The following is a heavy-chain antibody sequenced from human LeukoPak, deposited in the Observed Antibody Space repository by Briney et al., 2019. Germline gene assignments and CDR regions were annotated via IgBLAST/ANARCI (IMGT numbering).Heavy chain of an antibody. J-gene: IGHJ4*02. CDR2: IYYSGSI. D-gene: IGHD5-18*01. CDR3: ARSRGYSYGTTFLDY. V-gene: IGHV4-61*10. Sequence: PSETLSLTCTVSGGSISSGSYYYWNWIRQPAGKGLEWIGYIYYSGSINYNPSLKSRVTISVDTSKNQFSLKLSSVTAADTAVYYCARSRGYSYGTTFLDYWGQGTLVTVSS. CDR1: GGSISSGSYY.